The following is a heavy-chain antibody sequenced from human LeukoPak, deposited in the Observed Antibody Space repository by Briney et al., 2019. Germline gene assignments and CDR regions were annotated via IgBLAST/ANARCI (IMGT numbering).Heavy chain of an antibody. CDR3: AKGRCGDSSCWYFDA. CDR1: GFNFKLSA. J-gene: IGHJ4*02. Sequence: GGSLRLSCAASGFNFKLSAMSWGRQAPGKGLEWVALISGSGSRGSGIIGGNTYYADSVKGRFTISRDDSQNTVYLQMNSERAEDTAIYFCAKGRCGDSSCWYFDAWAKGTRVTVSS. V-gene: IGHV3-23*01. CDR2: ISGSGSRGSGIIGGNT. D-gene: IGHD6-13*01.